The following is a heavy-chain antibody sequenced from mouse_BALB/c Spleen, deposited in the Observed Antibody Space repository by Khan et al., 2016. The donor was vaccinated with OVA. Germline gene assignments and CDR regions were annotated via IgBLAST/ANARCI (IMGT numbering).Heavy chain of an antibody. Sequence: QVQLKQSGAELAKPGASVKMSCKASGYTFINYWILWVKQRPGQGLEWIGYINPSTGYTEYNQNFKDKATLTADKSSSTAYMQLSSLTSEDSAVYYGARSDLRCDFDYWGQGTTLTVSS. V-gene: IGHV1-7*01. CDR3: ARSDLRCDFDY. CDR1: GYTFINYW. CDR2: INPSTGYT. J-gene: IGHJ2*01. D-gene: IGHD1-1*01.